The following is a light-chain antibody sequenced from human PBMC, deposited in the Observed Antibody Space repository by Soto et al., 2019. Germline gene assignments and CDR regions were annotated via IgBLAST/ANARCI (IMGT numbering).Light chain of an antibody. V-gene: IGKV3-20*01. CDR2: RAS. Sequence: EIVLTQSPGTLSLSLGERATLSCRASQSVSSDYVAWYRQKPGQVPTVLIYRASTRATVIPDRFSGSGSGTDFTLTISRVEPEDFAVYYCQQYGSSPLTFGGGTRVEIK. CDR1: QSVSSDY. CDR3: QQYGSSPLT. J-gene: IGKJ4*01.